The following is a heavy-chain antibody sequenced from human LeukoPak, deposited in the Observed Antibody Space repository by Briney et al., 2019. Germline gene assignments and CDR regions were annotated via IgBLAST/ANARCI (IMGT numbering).Heavy chain of an antibody. V-gene: IGHV3-48*01. CDR1: GFTFSSYS. Sequence: GGSLRLSCAASGFTFSSYSMNWVRQAPGKGLEWVSYISSSSSTIYYADSVKGRFTISRDNAKNPLYLQMNSLRAEDTAVYYCARFGRIPIYYGMDVWGQGTTVTVSS. CDR3: ARFGRIPIYYGMDV. CDR2: ISSSSSTI. D-gene: IGHD2-15*01. J-gene: IGHJ6*02.